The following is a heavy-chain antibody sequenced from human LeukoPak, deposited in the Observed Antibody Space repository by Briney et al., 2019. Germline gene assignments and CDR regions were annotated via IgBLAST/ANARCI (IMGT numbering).Heavy chain of an antibody. CDR1: GFTFSSYS. Sequence: GGSLRLSCAASGFTFSSYSMNWVRQAPGKGLEWVSSISSSSSYIYYADSVKGRFTISRDNAKNSLYLQMNSLRAEDTAVYYCARALMGGYSYGIPTYYFDYWGQGTLVTVSS. J-gene: IGHJ4*02. D-gene: IGHD5-18*01. V-gene: IGHV3-21*01. CDR3: ARALMGGYSYGIPTYYFDY. CDR2: ISSSSSYI.